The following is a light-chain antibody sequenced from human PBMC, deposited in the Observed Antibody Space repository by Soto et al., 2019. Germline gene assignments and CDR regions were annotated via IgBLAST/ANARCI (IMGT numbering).Light chain of an antibody. CDR1: SSDVGGYNY. CDR2: EVS. Sequence: QSVLTQPASVSGSPGQSITISCTGTSSDVGGYNYVSWYQQDPGKAPKLMIYEVSNRPSGISNRFSGSKSGNTASLTISGLQAEDEADYYCSSFTSGNTLVFGGGTKLTVL. V-gene: IGLV2-14*01. J-gene: IGLJ3*02. CDR3: SSFTSGNTLV.